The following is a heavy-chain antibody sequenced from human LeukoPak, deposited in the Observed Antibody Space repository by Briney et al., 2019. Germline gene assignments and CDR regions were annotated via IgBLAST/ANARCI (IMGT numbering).Heavy chain of an antibody. J-gene: IGHJ6*02. CDR2: ISGSGGST. CDR1: GFTFSSYA. D-gene: IGHD3-22*01. CDR3: AKDSGLGQLASYYYYGMDV. V-gene: IGHV3-23*01. Sequence: PGGSLRLSCAASGFTFSSYAMSWVRQAPGKGLEWVSAISGSGGSTYYADSVKGRFTISRDNSKNTLYLQMNSLRAEDTAVYYCAKDSGLGQLASYYYYGMDVWGQGTTVTVSS.